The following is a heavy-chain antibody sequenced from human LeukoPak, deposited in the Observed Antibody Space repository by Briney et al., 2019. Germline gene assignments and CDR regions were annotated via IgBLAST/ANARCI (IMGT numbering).Heavy chain of an antibody. V-gene: IGHV3-48*03. Sequence: GSLRLSCSASGFTFSSYEMNWVRQAPGKGLEWVSYISSSGSTIYYADSVKGRFTISRDNAKNSLYLQMNSLRAEDTAVYYCARYATVAAHRGFDYWGQGTLVTVSS. J-gene: IGHJ4*02. CDR3: ARYATVAAHRGFDY. D-gene: IGHD6-19*01. CDR2: ISSSGSTI. CDR1: GFTFSSYE.